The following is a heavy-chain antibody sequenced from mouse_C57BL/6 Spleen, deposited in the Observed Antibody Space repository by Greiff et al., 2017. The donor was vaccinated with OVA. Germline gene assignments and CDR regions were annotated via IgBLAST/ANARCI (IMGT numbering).Heavy chain of an antibody. Sequence: EVQLQQSGPELVKPGASVKMSCKASGYTFTDYNMHWVKQSHGKSLEWIGYINPNNGGTSYNQKFKGKATLTVNKSSSTAYMELRSLTSEDSAVYYCARGAYYSYYFDYWGQGTTLTVSS. J-gene: IGHJ2*01. D-gene: IGHD1-1*01. V-gene: IGHV1-22*01. CDR3: ARGAYYSYYFDY. CDR2: INPNNGGT. CDR1: GYTFTDYN.